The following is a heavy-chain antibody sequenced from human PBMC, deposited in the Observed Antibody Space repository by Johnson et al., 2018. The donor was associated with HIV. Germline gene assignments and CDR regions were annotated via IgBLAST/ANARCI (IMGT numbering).Heavy chain of an antibody. CDR3: AKVGSGYSSSS. D-gene: IGHD6-13*01. V-gene: IGHV3-23*04. CDR1: GFTVSSNY. Sequence: MLLVESGGGLVQPGGSLRLSCAASGFTVSSNYMSWVRQAPGKGLEWVSVISGSGGSTYYADSVKGRFTISRDNSKNTLYLQMDSLRAVDTAVFYCAKVGSGYSSSSWGQGTMVTVSS. J-gene: IGHJ3*01. CDR2: ISGSGGST.